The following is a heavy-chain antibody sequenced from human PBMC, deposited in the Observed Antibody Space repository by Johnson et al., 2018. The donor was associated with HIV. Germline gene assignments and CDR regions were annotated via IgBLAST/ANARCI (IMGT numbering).Heavy chain of an antibody. V-gene: IGHV3-11*04. CDR1: GFTFSDFF. CDR2: MSTSGSTK. J-gene: IGHJ3*02. Sequence: VQVVESVGGLVKPGGSLRLSCAASGFTFSDFFMSWIRQAPGKGLEWVAYMSTSGSTKFYADAVKGRFTISRDNAKNSLYLQMNSLRAEDTAVYYCARLRAEAQFDAFDIWGQGTMVTVSS. D-gene: IGHD5-24*01. CDR3: ARLRAEAQFDAFDI.